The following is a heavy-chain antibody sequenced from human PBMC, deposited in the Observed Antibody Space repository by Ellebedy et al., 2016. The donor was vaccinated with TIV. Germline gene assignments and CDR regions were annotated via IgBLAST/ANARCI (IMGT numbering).Heavy chain of an antibody. CDR2: ISYDGSNK. CDR3: ARASFRRYYGSGSHLYFDY. Sequence: GESLKISXAASGFTFSSYAMHWVRQAPGKGLEWVAVISYDGSNKYYADSVKGRFTISRDNSKNTLYLQMNSLRAEDTAVYYCARASFRRYYGSGSHLYFDYWGQGTLVTVSS. V-gene: IGHV3-30*04. J-gene: IGHJ4*02. D-gene: IGHD3-10*01. CDR1: GFTFSSYA.